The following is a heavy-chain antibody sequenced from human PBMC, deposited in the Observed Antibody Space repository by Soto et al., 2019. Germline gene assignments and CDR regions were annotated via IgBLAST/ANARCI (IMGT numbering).Heavy chain of an antibody. CDR1: GFTFSSYD. D-gene: IGHD3-22*01. J-gene: IGHJ4*02. CDR3: ARAIGPTLFDY. V-gene: IGHV3-13*04. Sequence: GGSLRLSCSASGFTFSSYDMHWVRQGPGKGLEWVSAIGTAGDTNYAGSVKGRFTISRENAKNSLYLQMNSLRAGDTAIYFCARAIGPTLFDYWGQGTLVTVS. CDR2: IGTAGDT.